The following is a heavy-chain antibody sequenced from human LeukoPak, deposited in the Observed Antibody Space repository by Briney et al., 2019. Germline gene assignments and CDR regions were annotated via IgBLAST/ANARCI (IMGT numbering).Heavy chain of an antibody. CDR1: GGTFSSYA. CDR3: ARDRKGGCSGGSCPFDY. V-gene: IGHV1-69*13. Sequence: SVKVSCKASGGTFSSYAISWVRQAPGQGLEWMGGIIPIFGTANYAQKFQGRVTITADESTSTAYMELSSLRSEDTAVYYCARDRKGGCSGGSCPFDYWGQGTLVTVSS. CDR2: IIPIFGTA. J-gene: IGHJ4*02. D-gene: IGHD2-15*01.